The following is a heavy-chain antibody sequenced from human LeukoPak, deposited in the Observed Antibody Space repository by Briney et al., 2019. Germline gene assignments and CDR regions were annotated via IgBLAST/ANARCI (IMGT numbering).Heavy chain of an antibody. V-gene: IGHV4-39*07. CDR3: ARYYDSGHGMDV. J-gene: IGHJ6*02. CDR1: GGSISSSSYY. CDR2: IYYSGST. D-gene: IGHD3-22*01. Sequence: SETLSLTCTVSGGSISSSSYYWGWIRQPPGKGLEWIGSIYYSGSTYYNPSLKSRVTISVDTSKNQFSLKLSSVTAADTAVYYCARYYDSGHGMDVWGQGTTVTVSS.